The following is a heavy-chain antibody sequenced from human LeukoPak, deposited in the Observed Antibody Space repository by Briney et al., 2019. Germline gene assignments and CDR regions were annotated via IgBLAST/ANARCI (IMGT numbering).Heavy chain of an antibody. D-gene: IGHD3-22*01. CDR3: ARVSPMIVVVITEYYFDY. CDR2: ISAYNGNT. J-gene: IGHJ4*02. V-gene: IGHV1-18*01. Sequence: GASVKASCKASGYTFTSYGISWVRQAPGQGLEWMGWISAYNGNTNYAQKLQGRVTMTTDTSTSTAYMELRSLRSDDTAVYYCARVSPMIVVVITEYYFDYWGQGTLVTVSS. CDR1: GYTFTSYG.